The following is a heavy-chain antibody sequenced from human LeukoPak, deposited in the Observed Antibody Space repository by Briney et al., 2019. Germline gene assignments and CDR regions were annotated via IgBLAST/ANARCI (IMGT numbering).Heavy chain of an antibody. V-gene: IGHV4-39*07. CDR2: IYTSGST. J-gene: IGHJ5*02. Sequence: SETLSLTCTVSGGSISSSNYYWGWIRQPPGKGLEWIGRIYTSGSTNYNPSLKSRVTMSVDTSRNQFSLKLSCVTAADTAVYYCARDGDVLLWFGESIERMGFDPWGQGTLVTVSS. CDR3: ARDGDVLLWFGESIERMGFDP. D-gene: IGHD3-10*01. CDR1: GGSISSSNYY.